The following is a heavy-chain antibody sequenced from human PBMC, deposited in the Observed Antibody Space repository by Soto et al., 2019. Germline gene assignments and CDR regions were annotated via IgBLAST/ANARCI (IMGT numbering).Heavy chain of an antibody. CDR2: IYHSGTT. CDR3: AIPGPGDFHY. Sequence: QVQLQESGPGLVKPSGTLSLTCAVSGASMSSSTWWSWVRQSPGKGLEWIGEIYHSGTTNHNPSLKSRVTISVDKSKREFSLKLSSVTAADTAVYYCAIPGPGDFHYWGQGTLVTVSS. V-gene: IGHV4-4*02. J-gene: IGHJ4*02. CDR1: GASMSSSTW.